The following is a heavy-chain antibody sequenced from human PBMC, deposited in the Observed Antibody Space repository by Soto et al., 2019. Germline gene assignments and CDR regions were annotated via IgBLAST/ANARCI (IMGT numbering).Heavy chain of an antibody. D-gene: IGHD3-10*01. J-gene: IGHJ4*02. CDR2: INHNGST. V-gene: IGHV4-34*01. CDR3: ARDVYHYGSFDY. CDR1: GGSFSGYY. Sequence: QVQLQQWGAGLLKPSETLSLTCGVYGGSFSGYYWSWIRQPPGKGLEWIGEINHNGSTNYNPSLKSRVTTSVDTSKNQLSLKLRSVTAADTAVYYCARDVYHYGSFDYWGQGTLVTVSS.